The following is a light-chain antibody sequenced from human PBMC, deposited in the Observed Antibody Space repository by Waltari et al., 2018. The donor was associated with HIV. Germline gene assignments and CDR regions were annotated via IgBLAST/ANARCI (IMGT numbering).Light chain of an antibody. CDR1: QSLVHSDGRTY. CDR3: VQTTQFPYT. J-gene: IGKJ2*01. Sequence: LMTQSPLSSPVTLGQTATISCRSSQSLVHSDGRTYLSWLQQRPGQPPRLLIHKVSNRFSGVSDRFSGSGSGTDFTLKIDRVEPADVGVYYCVQTTQFPYTFGQGTKLEIQ. V-gene: IGKV2-24*01. CDR2: KVS.